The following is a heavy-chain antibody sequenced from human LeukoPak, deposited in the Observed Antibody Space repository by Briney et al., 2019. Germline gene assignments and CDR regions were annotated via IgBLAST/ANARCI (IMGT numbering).Heavy chain of an antibody. Sequence: GDSLRLSCAASGFTVSSNYMSWVRQAPGKGLEWVSVIYSGGSTYYADSVKGRFTISRDNSKNTLYLQMNSQRAEDTAVYYCARGMGSGWYFDYWGQGTLVTVSS. CDR2: IYSGGST. J-gene: IGHJ4*02. CDR3: ARGMGSGWYFDY. D-gene: IGHD6-19*01. V-gene: IGHV3-53*01. CDR1: GFTVSSNY.